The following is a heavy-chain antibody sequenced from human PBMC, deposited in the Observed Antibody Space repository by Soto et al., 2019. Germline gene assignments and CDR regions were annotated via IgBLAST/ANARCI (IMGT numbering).Heavy chain of an antibody. D-gene: IGHD3-16*02. J-gene: IGHJ6*02. Sequence: QVQLVQSGAEVKKPGASVKVSCKASGYTFTSYGISWVRQAPGQGLEWMGWISAYNGNTIYAQKLQGRVTMTTDTSTSTAYMELRSLRSDDTAVYYCARDLIMITFGGVIATETSDYYGMDVWGQGTTVTVSS. CDR1: GYTFTSYG. V-gene: IGHV1-18*04. CDR3: ARDLIMITFGGVIATETSDYYGMDV. CDR2: ISAYNGNT.